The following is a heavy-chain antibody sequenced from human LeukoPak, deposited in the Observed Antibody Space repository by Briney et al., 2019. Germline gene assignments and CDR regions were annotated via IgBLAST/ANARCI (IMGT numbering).Heavy chain of an antibody. CDR1: GGSISSYY. D-gene: IGHD6-13*01. J-gene: IGHJ4*02. V-gene: IGHV4-59*08. CDR3: AREFAGSSWLH. CDR2: IFHSGST. Sequence: PSETLSLTCTVSGGSISSYYWSCIRQPPGKGLEWIGSIFHSGSTSYNLSLRNRITLSVDTSKNQFSLRLTSVTAADTAVYYCAREFAGSSWLHWGQGVLVTVSS.